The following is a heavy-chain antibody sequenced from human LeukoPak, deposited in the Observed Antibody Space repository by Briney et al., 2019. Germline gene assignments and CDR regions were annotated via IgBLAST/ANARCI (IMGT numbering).Heavy chain of an antibody. V-gene: IGHV4-4*02. CDR3: AGSPIGYGMDV. Sequence: SGTLSLTCAVSGGSISNENWWGWVRRPPGKGLEWIGEIHHSGSTNYIPSLKSRVTISVDKSKNQFSLKLTSVTAADTAVYYCAGSPIGYGMDVWGQGTTVTVSS. CDR2: IHHSGST. CDR1: GGSISNENW. J-gene: IGHJ6*02.